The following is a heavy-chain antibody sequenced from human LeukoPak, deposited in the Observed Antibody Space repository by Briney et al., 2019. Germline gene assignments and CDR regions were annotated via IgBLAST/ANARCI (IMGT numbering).Heavy chain of an antibody. V-gene: IGHV1-18*01. CDR2: INTNSGNT. CDR1: GYSFTSYG. D-gene: IGHD3/OR15-3a*01. CDR3: ARVGPRGYFQH. J-gene: IGHJ1*01. Sequence: ASVTVSCIPSGYSFTSYGTSWVRPAPGEGLEYMGWINTNSGNTNYAQKLQGRVTVTTNTSTSTAYLELRSLRSDDTAVYCCARVGPRGYFQHWGQGTLITASS.